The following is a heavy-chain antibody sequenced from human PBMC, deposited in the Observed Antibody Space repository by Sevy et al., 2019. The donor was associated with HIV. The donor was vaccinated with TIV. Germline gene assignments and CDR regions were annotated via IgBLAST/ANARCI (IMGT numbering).Heavy chain of an antibody. Sequence: GGSLRLSCAASGFTFSDYYMSWIRQAPGKGLEWVSYISSSSSYTNYADSVKGRFTISRDNAKNSLYLQMNSLRAEDTAVYYCARGWDIVVVPAAIDYWGQGTLVTVSS. J-gene: IGHJ4*02. CDR3: ARGWDIVVVPAAIDY. CDR1: GFTFSDYY. V-gene: IGHV3-11*06. CDR2: ISSSSSYT. D-gene: IGHD2-2*01.